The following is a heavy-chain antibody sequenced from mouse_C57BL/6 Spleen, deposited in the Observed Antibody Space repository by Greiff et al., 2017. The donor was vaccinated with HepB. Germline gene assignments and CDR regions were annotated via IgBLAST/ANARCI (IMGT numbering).Heavy chain of an antibody. CDR1: GFTFSSYA. J-gene: IGHJ2*01. CDR3: ARRDYDYGGYFDY. D-gene: IGHD2-4*01. CDR2: ISDGGSYT. Sequence: DVHLVESGGGLVKPGGSLKLSCAASGFTFSSYAMSWVRQTPEKRLEWVATISDGGSYTYYPDNVKGRFTISRDNAKNNLYLQMSHLKSEDTAMYYCARRDYDYGGYFDYWGQGTTLTVSS. V-gene: IGHV5-4*01.